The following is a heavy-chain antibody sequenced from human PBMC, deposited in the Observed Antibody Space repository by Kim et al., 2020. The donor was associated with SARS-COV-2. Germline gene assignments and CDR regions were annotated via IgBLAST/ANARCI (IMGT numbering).Heavy chain of an antibody. V-gene: IGHV4-39*01. CDR1: GGSISSSGYY. CDR2: IYYSGST. Sequence: SETLSLTCTVSGGSISSSGYYWGWIRQPPGKGLEWIGSIYYSGSTYYNPSLKSRVTISVDTSKNQFSLKLSSVTAADTAVYYCARQARRGHIVARHDWFDPWGQGTLVTVSS. J-gene: IGHJ5*02. CDR3: ARQARRGHIVARHDWFDP. D-gene: IGHD2-15*01.